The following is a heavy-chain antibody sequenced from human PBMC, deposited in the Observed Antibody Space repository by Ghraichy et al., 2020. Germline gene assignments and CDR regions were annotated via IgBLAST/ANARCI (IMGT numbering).Heavy chain of an antibody. D-gene: IGHD4-11*01. CDR1: GYSFSTYW. V-gene: IGHV5-51*01. J-gene: IGHJ6*02. CDR2: IYPGDSDT. Sequence: GESLNISCKTSGYSFSTYWIGWVRQMPGKGLEWMGIIYPGDSDTRYSPSFQGQVTISADKSISTAYLQWSSLKASDTAMYYCARDYSNSIDVWGQGTTVTVSS. CDR3: ARDYSNSIDV.